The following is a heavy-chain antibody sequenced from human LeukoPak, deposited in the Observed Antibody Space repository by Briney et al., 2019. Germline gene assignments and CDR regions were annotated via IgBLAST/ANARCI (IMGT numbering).Heavy chain of an antibody. CDR3: ARGTTIVRGVSHFDY. CDR1: GGSISSGGYY. V-gene: IGHV4-31*03. Sequence: SETLSLTCTVSGGSISSGGYYWSWIRQHPGKGLEWIGNIYYSGSTYYNPSLKSRVTISVDTSKNQFSLKLSSVTAADTAVYYCARGTTIVRGVSHFDYWGQGTLITVSS. CDR2: IYYSGST. J-gene: IGHJ4*02. D-gene: IGHD3-10*01.